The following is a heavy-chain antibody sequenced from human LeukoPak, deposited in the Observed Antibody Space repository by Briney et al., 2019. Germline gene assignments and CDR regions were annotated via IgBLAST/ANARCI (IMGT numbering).Heavy chain of an antibody. CDR2: INPNSGGT. Sequence: GASVKVSCKASGYTFTGYYMHWVRQAPGQGLEWMGWINPNSGGTNYAQKFQGRVTMTRDTSISTAYMELSRLRSDDTAVYYCARGGYCSSTSCYYYYYMDVWGKGTTVTVSS. V-gene: IGHV1-2*02. D-gene: IGHD2-2*01. CDR1: GYTFTGYY. CDR3: ARGGYCSSTSCYYYYYMDV. J-gene: IGHJ6*03.